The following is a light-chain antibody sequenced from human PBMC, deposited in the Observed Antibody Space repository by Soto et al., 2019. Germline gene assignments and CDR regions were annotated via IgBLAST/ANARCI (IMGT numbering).Light chain of an antibody. J-gene: IGKJ1*01. CDR2: KAS. CDR1: QTIRSW. CDR3: QHYNSYSEA. Sequence: DIQITQSPSTLSGSVGDRVTIACRASQTIRSWLAWYQQKPGTPPKLLIYKASTLKSGVPSRFRGRGSGTEFTLPISRLQPDDFETYYCQHYNSYSEAFGQGTKVDIK. V-gene: IGKV1-5*03.